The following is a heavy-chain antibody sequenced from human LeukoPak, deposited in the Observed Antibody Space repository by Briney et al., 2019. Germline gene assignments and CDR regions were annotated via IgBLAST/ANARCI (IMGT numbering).Heavy chain of an antibody. V-gene: IGHV1-2*02. J-gene: IGHJ4*02. CDR2: INPNSGGT. D-gene: IGHD4-17*01. Sequence: APVKVSCKAAGYTFTGYYMHWVRQDPGQGLEWMGWINPNSGGTNYAQKFQGRVTMTRDTSISTAYMELSRLRSDDTAVYYCARANSDYAPDYWGQGTLVTVSS. CDR1: GYTFTGYY. CDR3: ARANSDYAPDY.